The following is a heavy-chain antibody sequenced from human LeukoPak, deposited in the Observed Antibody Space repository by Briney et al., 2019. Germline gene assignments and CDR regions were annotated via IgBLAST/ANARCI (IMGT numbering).Heavy chain of an antibody. CDR1: GYTFTGYY. CDR2: INPNSGGT. D-gene: IGHD3-10*01. CDR3: ARALPPTYYFDY. V-gene: IGHV1-2*02. J-gene: IGHJ4*02. Sequence: ASVKVSCKASGYTFTGYYMHWVRQAPGQGLEWMGWINPNSGGTNYAQKFQGRVTMTRDTSISTAYMELGRLRSDDTAVYYCARALPPTYYFDYWGQGTLVTVSS.